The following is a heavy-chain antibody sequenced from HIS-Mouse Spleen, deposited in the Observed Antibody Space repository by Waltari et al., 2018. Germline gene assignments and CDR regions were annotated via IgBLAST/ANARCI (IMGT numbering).Heavy chain of an antibody. Sequence: QLQLQESGPGLVKPSETLSLTCTVSGGSISSSSYYWGWIRQPPGKGLEWIGSIYYSGSTYYNPYLKSRVTISVDTSKNQFSLKLSSVTAADTAVYYWARHYPGAYFDYWGQGTLVTVSS. CDR3: ARHYPGAYFDY. CDR1: GGSISSSSYY. J-gene: IGHJ4*02. CDR2: IYYSGST. D-gene: IGHD7-27*01. V-gene: IGHV4-39*01.